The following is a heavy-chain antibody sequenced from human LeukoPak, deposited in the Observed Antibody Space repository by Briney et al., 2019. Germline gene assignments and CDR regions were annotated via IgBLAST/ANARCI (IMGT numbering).Heavy chain of an antibody. CDR2: IYYTGIT. CDR3: AKAPRLPTD. Sequence: SETVSLTCTVSGGSITSYYWGWIRQPPGKGLEWIGYIYYTGITNYNPSLNGRVTISLDTSTNQISLKLTAVTAADTAVYYCAKAPRLPTDWGQGTLVTVSS. V-gene: IGHV4-59*01. D-gene: IGHD2-15*01. CDR1: GGSITSYY. J-gene: IGHJ4*02.